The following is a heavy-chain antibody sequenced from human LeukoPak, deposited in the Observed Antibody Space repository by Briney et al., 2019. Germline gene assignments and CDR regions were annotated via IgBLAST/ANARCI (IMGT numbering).Heavy chain of an antibody. D-gene: IGHD3-22*01. CDR2: ISGSGGST. CDR1: GFTFSSYA. Sequence: GSLRLSCAASGFTFSSYAMSWVRQAPGKGLEWVSAISGSGGSTYYADSVKGRFTISRDNSKNTLYLQMDSLRAEDTAVYYCAKGPNYYDSSGYFDYWGQGTLVTVSS. V-gene: IGHV3-23*01. J-gene: IGHJ4*02. CDR3: AKGPNYYDSSGYFDY.